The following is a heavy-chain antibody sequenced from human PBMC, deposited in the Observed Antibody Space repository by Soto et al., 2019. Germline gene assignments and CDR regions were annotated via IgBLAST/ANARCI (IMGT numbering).Heavy chain of an antibody. Sequence: EVQLVESGGGLVQPGGSLRLSCAASGFTFSDYYMDWVRQVPGKELEWVGRTRNKANSYSPEYAPSVKGRVIISRHDLEDSMYLQMNSVKTEDTAVSYCARATGGSYDFWGQGALVTVSS. CDR1: GFTFSDYY. CDR3: ARATGGSYDF. CDR2: TRNKANSYSP. V-gene: IGHV3-72*01. J-gene: IGHJ4*02. D-gene: IGHD1-26*01.